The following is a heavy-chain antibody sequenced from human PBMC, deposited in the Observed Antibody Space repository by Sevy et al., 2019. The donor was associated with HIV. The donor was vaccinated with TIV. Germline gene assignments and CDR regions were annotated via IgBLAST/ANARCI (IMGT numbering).Heavy chain of an antibody. CDR1: GFAFSTHA. CDR2: ISYEGTET. V-gene: IGHV3-30-3*01. CDR3: ARDGGNSVKWYPLY. J-gene: IGHJ4*01. Sequence: GGSLRLSCAASGFAFSTHAMHWVRQAPGKRLEWVAVISYEGTETFYAASVEGRFTISRDNSKNMLSLQINSLRPEDTAVYYCARDGGNSVKWYPLYWGHGTLVTVSS. D-gene: IGHD2-2*01.